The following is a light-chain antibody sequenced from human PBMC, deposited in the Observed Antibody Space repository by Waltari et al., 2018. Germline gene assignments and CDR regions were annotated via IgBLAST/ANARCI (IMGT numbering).Light chain of an antibody. CDR3: ASWDDDVSGVV. Sequence: QSVLTQPPSASGSPGQRVSISCSGSGSNIGGNYVYWYQQFPGSAPKVLLYKTNERPSGVPDRFSGSKSGTSGSLAISGLRSEDGAEYYWASWDDDVSGVVFGGGTKLTVL. CDR1: GSNIGGNY. J-gene: IGLJ2*01. V-gene: IGLV1-47*01. CDR2: KTN.